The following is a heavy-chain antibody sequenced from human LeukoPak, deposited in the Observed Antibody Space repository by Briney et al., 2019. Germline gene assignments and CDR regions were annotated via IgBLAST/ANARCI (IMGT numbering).Heavy chain of an antibody. CDR2: INPNSGGT. CDR1: GYTFTGYY. D-gene: IGHD1-26*01. CDR3: AGAYSGSYYARGAFDI. Sequence: GASVKVSCKASGYTFTGYYMHWVRQAPGQGLEWMGWINPNSGGTNYAQKFQGRVTMTRDTSISTAYMELSRLRSDDTAVYYCAGAYSGSYYARGAFDIWGQGTMVTVSS. J-gene: IGHJ3*02. V-gene: IGHV1-2*02.